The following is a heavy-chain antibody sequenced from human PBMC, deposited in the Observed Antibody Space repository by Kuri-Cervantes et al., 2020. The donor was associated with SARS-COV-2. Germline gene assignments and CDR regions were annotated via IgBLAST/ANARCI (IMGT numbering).Heavy chain of an antibody. Sequence: GESLKISCAASGFTFSSYAMHWVRQSPGKGLEWVSYIDGYSPYIHYADSVKGRFTISRDNAKSSVFLQMNSLRAEDTAVYYCTTSMIVSAAHYFDYWGQGILVTVSS. V-gene: IGHV3-21*01. D-gene: IGHD3-22*01. CDR2: IDGYSPYI. CDR3: TTSMIVSAAHYFDY. J-gene: IGHJ4*02. CDR1: GFTFSSYA.